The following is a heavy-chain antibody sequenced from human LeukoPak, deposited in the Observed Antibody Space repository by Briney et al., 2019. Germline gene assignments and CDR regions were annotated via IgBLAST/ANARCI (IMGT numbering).Heavy chain of an antibody. D-gene: IGHD2-15*01. Sequence: GRSLRLSCAASGFTFSSYAMHWVRQAPGKGLEWVAVISYDGSNKYYADSVKGRFTISRDNSKNTLYLQMNSLRAEDTAVYYCARDKTYCSGGSCYAFDIWGQGTMATVSS. CDR1: GFTFSSYA. CDR3: ARDKTYCSGGSCYAFDI. J-gene: IGHJ3*02. CDR2: ISYDGSNK. V-gene: IGHV3-30-3*01.